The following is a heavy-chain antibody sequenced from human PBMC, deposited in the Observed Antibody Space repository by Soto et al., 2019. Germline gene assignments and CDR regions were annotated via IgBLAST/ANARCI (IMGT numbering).Heavy chain of an antibody. J-gene: IGHJ6*02. CDR2: ISAYNGNT. D-gene: IGHD3-22*01. CDR1: GYTFTSYG. CDR3: ATEPYYYDSPDFYGMDV. V-gene: IGHV1-18*01. Sequence: ASVKVSCKASGYTFTSYGISWVRQAPGQGLEWMGWISAYNGNTNYAQKLQGRVTMTEDTSTDTAYMELSSLRSEDTAVYYCATEPYYYDSPDFYGMDVWGQGTTVTVSS.